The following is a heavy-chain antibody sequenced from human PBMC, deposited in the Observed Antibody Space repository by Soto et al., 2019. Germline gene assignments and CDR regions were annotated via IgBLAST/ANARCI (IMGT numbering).Heavy chain of an antibody. CDR3: ARDHYENNGYDAFDI. D-gene: IGHD3-22*01. J-gene: IGHJ3*02. Sequence: QLQVQESGSGLVQPSQTLSLTCTVSGGSISSGVYSWSWIRQPPGGGLEWIACMYHDGNTNYNPALKSRVTMSVDRSKNQFSLKLTSVTAADTAVYYCARDHYENNGYDAFDIWGQGTMVTVSS. CDR2: MYHDGNT. V-gene: IGHV4-30-2*01. CDR1: GGSISSGVYS.